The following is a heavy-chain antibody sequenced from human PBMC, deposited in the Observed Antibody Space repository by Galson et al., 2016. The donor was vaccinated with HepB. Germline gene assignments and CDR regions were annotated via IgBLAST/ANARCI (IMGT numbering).Heavy chain of an antibody. D-gene: IGHD5-12*01. CDR1: GFAFSSYS. CDR2: ISSDGSNN. Sequence: SLRLSCAASGFAFSSYSLHWVRQAPGKGPEWISVISSDGSNNFYADSVKGRFTISRDNSKNILYLQMRSLRPADTAVYYCVRGGRGYTANDLAPRVGVEIWGQGTMVTVSS. V-gene: IGHV3-30*14. J-gene: IGHJ3*02. CDR3: VRGGRGYTANDLAPRVGVEI.